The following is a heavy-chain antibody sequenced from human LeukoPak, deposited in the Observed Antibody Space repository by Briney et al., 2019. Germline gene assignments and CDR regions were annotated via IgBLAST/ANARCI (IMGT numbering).Heavy chain of an antibody. CDR2: ITRSSNYI. Sequence: PGGSLRLSCAASGFTVSSYYMNWVRQAPGKGLEWISSITRSSNYIYYADSMKGRFTISRDNAKKSLYLQMNSLRAEDTAVYYCARALYDGSGYYSHFDYWGQGTLVTVSS. D-gene: IGHD3-22*01. CDR3: ARALYDGSGYYSHFDY. CDR1: GFTVSSYY. V-gene: IGHV3-21*01. J-gene: IGHJ4*02.